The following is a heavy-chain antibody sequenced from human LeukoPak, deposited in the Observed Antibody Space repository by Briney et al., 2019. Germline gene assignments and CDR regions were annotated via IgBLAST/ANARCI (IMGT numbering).Heavy chain of an antibody. V-gene: IGHV1-18*01. D-gene: IGHD6-6*01. Sequence: ASVKVSCKASGYTFTSYGISWVRQAPGQGLEWMGWISAYNGNTNYAQKLQGRVTMTTDTSTSTAYMELRSLRSDDTAVYYCATPPPEYSSPVYDYWGQGTLVTVSS. CDR1: GYTFTSYG. CDR2: ISAYNGNT. CDR3: ATPPPEYSSPVYDY. J-gene: IGHJ4*02.